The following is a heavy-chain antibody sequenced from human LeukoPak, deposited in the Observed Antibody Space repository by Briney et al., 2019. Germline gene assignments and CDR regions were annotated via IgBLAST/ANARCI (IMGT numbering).Heavy chain of an antibody. D-gene: IGHD2-8*01. CDR3: ARAPGRKGFDIVLMVYPYYYYGMDV. J-gene: IGHJ6*02. CDR2: IKEDGTET. Sequence: HPGGSLGLSCAASGFMFSSNWMSWVRLAPGKGLEWVANIKEDGTETYYVDSVKGRFTISRDNAKNSLYLQMNSLRAEDTAVYYCARAPGRKGFDIVLMVYPYYYYGMDVWGQGTTVTVSS. V-gene: IGHV3-7*01. CDR1: GFMFSSNW.